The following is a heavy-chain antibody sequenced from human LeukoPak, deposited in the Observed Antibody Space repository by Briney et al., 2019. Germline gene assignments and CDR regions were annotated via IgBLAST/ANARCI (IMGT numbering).Heavy chain of an antibody. J-gene: IGHJ6*02. V-gene: IGHV3-23*01. Sequence: PGGSLRLSCAGSGFSFSSYAMNWVRQAPGKGLEWVSDISGGGGTTNYADSVKGRFTISRDNSKNTLYLQMNSLRAEDTAVYYCAKLAVAGTNAYYYYGIDVWGQGTTVAVSS. CDR2: ISGGGGTT. CDR3: AKLAVAGTNAYYYYGIDV. D-gene: IGHD6-19*01. CDR1: GFSFSSYA.